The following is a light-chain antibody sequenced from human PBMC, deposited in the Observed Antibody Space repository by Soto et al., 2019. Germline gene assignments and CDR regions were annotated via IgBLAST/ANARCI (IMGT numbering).Light chain of an antibody. CDR3: LQYENSART. CDR1: QSININY. J-gene: IGKJ1*01. CDR2: GAS. V-gene: IGKV3-20*01. Sequence: EIVLTQSPGTLSLSPGERATLSCRASQSININYFAWYQQKPGQGPRLLLYGASSRATGIPDRFSDSGSGTDFTLTISRLEPDDFAVYYCLQYENSARTVGQGTKVEIK.